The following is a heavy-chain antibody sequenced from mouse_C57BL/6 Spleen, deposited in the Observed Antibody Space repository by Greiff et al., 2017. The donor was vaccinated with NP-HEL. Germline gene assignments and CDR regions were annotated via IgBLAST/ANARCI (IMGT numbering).Heavy chain of an antibody. CDR1: GYTFTDYY. J-gene: IGHJ2*01. V-gene: IGHV1-76*01. D-gene: IGHD1-1*01. Sequence: QVQLKESGAELVRPGASVKLSCKASGYTFTDYYINWVKQRPGQGLEWIARIYPGSGNTYYNEKFKGKATLTAEKSSSTAYMQRSSLTSEDSAVYFCARRGSSDDYYFDYWGQGTTLTVSS. CDR3: ARRGSSDDYYFDY. CDR2: IYPGSGNT.